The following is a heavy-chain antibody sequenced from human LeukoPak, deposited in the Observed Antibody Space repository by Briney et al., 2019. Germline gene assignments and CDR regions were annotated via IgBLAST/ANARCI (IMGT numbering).Heavy chain of an antibody. D-gene: IGHD2-8*01. J-gene: IGHJ4*02. CDR3: ARDGGYCTNGVCWLAYYIDY. CDR2: IWYDGSNK. V-gene: IGHV3-33*01. CDR1: GFTFSSYG. Sequence: GGSLRLSCAASGFTFSSYGMHWVRQAPGKGLEWVAVIWYDGSNKYYADSVKGRFTISRDNSKNTLYLQMNSLRAEDTAVYYCARDGGYCTNGVCWLAYYIDYWGQGTLVTVSS.